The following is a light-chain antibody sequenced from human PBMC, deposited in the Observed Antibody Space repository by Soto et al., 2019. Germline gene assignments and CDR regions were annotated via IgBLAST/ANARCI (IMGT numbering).Light chain of an antibody. J-gene: IGKJ1*01. CDR2: AAS. CDR1: QGIRKD. Sequence: DIQMTQSPSSLSASVGDRVTITCRASQGIRKDLGWYQQKPGKAPKRLIYAASSLQSWVPSRFSGSGSGTEFTLTISSLQPEDFATYYCLQHNSYTWTFGQGTKVEIK. V-gene: IGKV1-17*01. CDR3: LQHNSYTWT.